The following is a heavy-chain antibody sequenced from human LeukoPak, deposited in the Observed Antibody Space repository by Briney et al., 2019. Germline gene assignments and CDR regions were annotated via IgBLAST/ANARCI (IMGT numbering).Heavy chain of an antibody. D-gene: IGHD3-3*01. V-gene: IGHV3-48*01. CDR3: ARDRRRFLEWLLYDY. J-gene: IGHJ4*02. CDR2: ISSSSSTI. Sequence: PGGSLRLSCAASGFTFSSYSMNWVRQAPGKGLEWVSYISSSSSTIYYAGSAKGRFTISRDNAKNSLYLQMNSLRAEDTAVYYCARDRRRFLEWLLYDYWGQGTLVTVSS. CDR1: GFTFSSYS.